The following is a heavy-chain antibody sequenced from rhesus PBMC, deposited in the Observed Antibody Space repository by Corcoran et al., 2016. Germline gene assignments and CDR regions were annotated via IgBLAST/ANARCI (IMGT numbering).Heavy chain of an antibody. CDR2: IAGSGGRT. J-gene: IGHJ1*01. D-gene: IGHD3-34*01. CDR1: GGSISSNY. CDR3: ARHPWGYYGYFDF. V-gene: IGHV4-173*01. Sequence: QLQLQESGPGLVKPSETLSLTCAVSGGSISSNYWNWIRQSPGKVLEWIGRIAGSGGRTDYNPSIKSRVTSSTETSKNQCCLKVSSMTAADTAVYYCARHPWGYYGYFDFWGQCALVTVSS.